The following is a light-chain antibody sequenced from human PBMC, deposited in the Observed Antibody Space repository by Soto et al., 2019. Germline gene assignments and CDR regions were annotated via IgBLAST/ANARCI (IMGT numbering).Light chain of an antibody. J-gene: IGKJ4*01. Sequence: DILMTQSPSSLSASLGDRVTITCRASQGIDNHLAWYQQKPGKATKLLLYAASTLHSGVPSRFTGSGSGADFPLTISSLQPEDAATYYCQKCKVAPFTFGRGTKVEI. V-gene: IGKV1-27*01. CDR3: QKCKVAPFT. CDR1: QGIDNH. CDR2: AAS.